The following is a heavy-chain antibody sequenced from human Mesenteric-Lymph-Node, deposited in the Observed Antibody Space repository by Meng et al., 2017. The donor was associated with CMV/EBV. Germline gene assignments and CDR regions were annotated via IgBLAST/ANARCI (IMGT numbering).Heavy chain of an antibody. Sequence: GESLKISCAASGFTFSSYAMSWVRQAPGKGLEWVSAISGSGGSTYYADSVKGRFTISRDNSKNTLYLQMNSLRAEDTAVYYCAKDRDASSSWGYYYYYGMDVWGKGTTVTVSS. CDR2: ISGSGGST. J-gene: IGHJ6*04. V-gene: IGHV3-23*01. CDR1: GFTFSSYA. CDR3: AKDRDASSSWGYYYYYGMDV. D-gene: IGHD6-6*01.